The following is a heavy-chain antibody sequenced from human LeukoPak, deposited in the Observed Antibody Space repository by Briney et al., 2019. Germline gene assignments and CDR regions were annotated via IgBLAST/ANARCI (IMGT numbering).Heavy chain of an antibody. J-gene: IGHJ4*02. CDR2: INWSGGST. CDR3: AKGGYYYGSGESGFDY. V-gene: IGHV3-20*04. CDR1: GFTFDDYG. D-gene: IGHD3-10*01. Sequence: GGSLRLSCAASGFTFDDYGLSWVRQAPGKGLEWVSGINWSGGSTGYADSVKGRFTISRDNAKNSLYLQMNSLRAEDTALYYCAKGGYYYGSGESGFDYWGQGTLVTVSS.